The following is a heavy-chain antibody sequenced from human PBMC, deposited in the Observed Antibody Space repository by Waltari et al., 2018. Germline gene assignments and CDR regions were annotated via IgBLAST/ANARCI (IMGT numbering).Heavy chain of an antibody. D-gene: IGHD3-3*01. V-gene: IGHV4-61*02. J-gene: IGHJ3*02. Sequence: QVQLQESGPGLVKPSQTLSLNCTVSGGSISSGSYYWSWIRQPAGKGLEWIGRIYTSGTTVYNPSLKSRVTISVDTSENHFSLKLSSVTATDTAVYYCARVLLDFWSGYYTGPDAFDIWGQGTMVTVSS. CDR3: ARVLLDFWSGYYTGPDAFDI. CDR1: GGSISSGSYY. CDR2: IYTSGTT.